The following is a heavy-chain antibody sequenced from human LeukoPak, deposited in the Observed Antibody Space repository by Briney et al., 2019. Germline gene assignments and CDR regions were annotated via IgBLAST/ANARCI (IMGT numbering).Heavy chain of an antibody. CDR2: VYPGGSIT. V-gene: IGHV5-51*01. CDR1: GSSFTTSW. Sequence: GESLKISCQGFGSSFTTSWIGWVRQTPGKGLEWMGIVYPGGSITHYSPSFQGQVTISADKSTSTAYLQWSSLKASDTAMYYCACRKYFSTWSDPWGQGTLVTVSS. J-gene: IGHJ5*02. CDR3: ACRKYFSTWSDP. D-gene: IGHD1-14*01.